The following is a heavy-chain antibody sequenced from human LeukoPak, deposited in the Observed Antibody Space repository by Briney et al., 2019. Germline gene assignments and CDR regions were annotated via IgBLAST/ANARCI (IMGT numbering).Heavy chain of an antibody. D-gene: IGHD5-12*01. CDR2: INSDGNST. CDR3: ARGKRGYSGPFDY. J-gene: IGHJ4*02. CDR1: GFTFSSYW. Sequence: GGSPRLSCAASGFTFSSYWMHWVRQAPGKGLVWVSRINSDGNSTSYADSVKGRFTISRDNAKNTLYLQMNSLRAEDTAVYYCARGKRGYSGPFDYWGQGTLVTVSS. V-gene: IGHV3-74*01.